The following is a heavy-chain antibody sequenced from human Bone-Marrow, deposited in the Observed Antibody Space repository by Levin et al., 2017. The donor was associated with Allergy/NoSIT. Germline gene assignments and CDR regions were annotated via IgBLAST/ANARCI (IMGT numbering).Heavy chain of an antibody. J-gene: IGHJ4*02. V-gene: IGHV1-69*06. Sequence: PRASVKVSCKSSGDIFSNYAINWVRQAPGQGLEWVGGIIPVFETSNYAQSFQGRVTITADILRSTAYMELSSLRSEDTAIYYCARGRPAAAAAGSLEFWGQGTLVTVSS. CDR2: IIPVFETS. D-gene: IGHD6-13*01. CDR3: ARGRPAAAAAGSLEF. CDR1: GDIFSNYA.